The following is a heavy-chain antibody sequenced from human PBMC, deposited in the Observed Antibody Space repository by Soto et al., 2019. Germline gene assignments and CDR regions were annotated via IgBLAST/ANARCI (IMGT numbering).Heavy chain of an antibody. CDR3: ARRAGSSTSCYDCYYYGMDV. Sequence: PGESLKISCKGSGYSFTSYWISWVRQMPGKGLEWMGRIDPSDSYTNYSPSFQGHVTISADKSISTAYLQWSSLKASDTAMYYCARRAGSSTSCYDCYYYGMDVWGQGTTVTVSS. V-gene: IGHV5-10-1*01. CDR1: GYSFTSYW. J-gene: IGHJ6*02. D-gene: IGHD2-2*01. CDR2: IDPSDSYT.